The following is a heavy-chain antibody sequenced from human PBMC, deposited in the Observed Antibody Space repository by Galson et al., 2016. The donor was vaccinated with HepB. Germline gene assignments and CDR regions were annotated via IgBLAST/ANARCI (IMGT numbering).Heavy chain of an antibody. CDR2: VYFSGAA. V-gene: IGHV4-39*02. D-gene: IGHD2-2*01. CDR3: ARRFYCASPRCNGVIDCFDP. Sequence: LTCSVSGDSITNRDYYWGWIRQPPGMGLQWVGSVYFSGAAYYNPSLRGRATISVDTSKNHFSLILNSVTAADTSVYYCARRFYCASPRCNGVIDCFDPWGQGTLVTVSS. J-gene: IGHJ5*02. CDR1: GDSITNRDYY.